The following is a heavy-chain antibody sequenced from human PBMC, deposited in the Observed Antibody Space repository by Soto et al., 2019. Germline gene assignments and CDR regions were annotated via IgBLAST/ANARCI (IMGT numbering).Heavy chain of an antibody. CDR3: ARESEDPTSNFDY. Sequence: GGSLRLSCAASGFTFTRYSMNWVRQAPGKGLEWVSSISSTTNYIYYADSMKGRFTVSRDNAKNSVYLDMNSLSAEDTAVYYCARESEDPTSNFDYWGQGTLVTVSS. CDR2: ISSTTNYI. J-gene: IGHJ4*02. V-gene: IGHV3-21*01. CDR1: GFTFTRYS.